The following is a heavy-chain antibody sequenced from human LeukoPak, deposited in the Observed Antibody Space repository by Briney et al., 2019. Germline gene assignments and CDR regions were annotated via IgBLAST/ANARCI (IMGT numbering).Heavy chain of an antibody. CDR1: GGSISSSTYY. CDR3: ARHKAASSGGYVGAFNF. D-gene: IGHD5-12*01. Sequence: SETLSLTCTVYGGSISSSTYYWGWIRQPPGKGLEWIASIYYSVSTYYKPSLKSRVTISADTSKNQFSLKLSSMTAADTAVYYCARHKAASSGGYVGAFNFWGQGTMVTVSS. J-gene: IGHJ3*01. V-gene: IGHV4-39*01. CDR2: IYYSVST.